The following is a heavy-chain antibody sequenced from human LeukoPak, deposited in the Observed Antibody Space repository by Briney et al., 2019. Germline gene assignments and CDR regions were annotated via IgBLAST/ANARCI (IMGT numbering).Heavy chain of an antibody. D-gene: IGHD4-23*01. Sequence: GGSLRLSCAASGFTFSSYWMHWVRRAPGKGLVWVSHINSDGSSTSYADSVKGRFTISRDNAKNTLYLQMNSLRVEDTAVYYCARVNLRWLLNDAFDIWGQGTMVTVSS. CDR3: ARVNLRWLLNDAFDI. J-gene: IGHJ3*02. V-gene: IGHV3-74*01. CDR2: INSDGSST. CDR1: GFTFSSYW.